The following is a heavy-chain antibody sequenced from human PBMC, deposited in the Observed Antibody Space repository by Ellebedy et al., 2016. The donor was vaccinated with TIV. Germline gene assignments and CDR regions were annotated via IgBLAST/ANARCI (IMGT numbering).Heavy chain of an antibody. J-gene: IGHJ4*02. V-gene: IGHV3-11*01. CDR2: ISSSGTTI. D-gene: IGHD2-15*01. CDR3: ARDGAVVVSFDY. CDR1: GFPFSDYY. Sequence: GESLKISCAASGFPFSDYYMSWIRQAPGKGLEWVSYISSSGTTIYYADSVKGRFTISRDNAKNSLYLQMNNLRAEDTAVYYCARDGAVVVSFDYWGQGTLVTVSS.